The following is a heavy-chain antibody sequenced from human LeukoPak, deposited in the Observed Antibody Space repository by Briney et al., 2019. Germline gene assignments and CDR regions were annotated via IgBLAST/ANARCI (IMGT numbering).Heavy chain of an antibody. V-gene: IGHV4-4*07. CDR1: GGSISSYY. Sequence: SETLSLTCTVSGGSISSYYWSWIRQPAGKGLEWIGRIYTSGSTNYNPSLKSRVTMSVDTSKNQFSLKLSSVTAADTAVYYCARDGWFGELFHRFDPWGQGTLVTVSS. J-gene: IGHJ5*02. CDR3: ARDGWFGELFHRFDP. D-gene: IGHD3-10*01. CDR2: IYTSGST.